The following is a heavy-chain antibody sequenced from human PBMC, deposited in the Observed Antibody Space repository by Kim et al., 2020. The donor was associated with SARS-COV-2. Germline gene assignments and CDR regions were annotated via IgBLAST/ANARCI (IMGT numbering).Heavy chain of an antibody. J-gene: IGHJ3*01. Sequence: GNKKYAQNLQGRVTVTTDISTSTAYMELRSLRSDDTAVYFCARDSVNALDVWGQGTLVTVSS. CDR2: GNK. V-gene: IGHV1-18*01. CDR3: ARDSVNALDV.